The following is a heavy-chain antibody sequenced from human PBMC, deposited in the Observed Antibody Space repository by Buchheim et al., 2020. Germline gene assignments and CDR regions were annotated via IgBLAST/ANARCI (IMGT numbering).Heavy chain of an antibody. CDR3: ARDGPVLRFLEWFPDYYYYGMDV. CDR1: GFTFSSYA. J-gene: IGHJ6*02. D-gene: IGHD3-3*01. Sequence: QVQLVESGGGVVQPGRSLRLSCAASGFTFSSYAMHWVRQAPGKGLEWVAVISYDGSNKYYADSVKGRFTISRDNSKNKLYLQMNSLRAEDTAVYYCARDGPVLRFLEWFPDYYYYGMDVWGQGTT. CDR2: ISYDGSNK. V-gene: IGHV3-30-3*01.